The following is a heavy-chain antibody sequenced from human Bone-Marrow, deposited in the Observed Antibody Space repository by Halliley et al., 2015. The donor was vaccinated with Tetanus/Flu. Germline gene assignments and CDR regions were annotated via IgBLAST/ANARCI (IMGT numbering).Heavy chain of an antibody. J-gene: IGHJ6*02. V-gene: IGHV3-33*01. Sequence: SLRLSCATSGFTFTAYDMHWVRQAPGKGLEGVADVRHDGTKTYYSDAVEGRFTMSRDNSNDTVSLQMNGLRVEDTGVYYCARGALSVSGGAYGMDFWGQGITVIVSS. D-gene: IGHD6-19*01. CDR1: GFTFTAYD. CDR3: ARGALSVSGGAYGMDF. CDR2: VRHDGTKT.